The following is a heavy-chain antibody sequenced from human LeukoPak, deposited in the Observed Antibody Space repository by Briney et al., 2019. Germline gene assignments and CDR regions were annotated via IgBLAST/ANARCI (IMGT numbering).Heavy chain of an antibody. J-gene: IGHJ6*03. CDR1: GFTFSSYG. CDR3: AKVRMALAGIVDYFYMDV. D-gene: IGHD6-19*01. V-gene: IGHV3-30*02. Sequence: GGSLRLSCAASGFTFSSYGMQWVRQAPGKGLEWVAVIRYDGKNKFYADSVKGRFTISRDNSKNTLFLQMNSLSAEDTAFYYCAKVRMALAGIVDYFYMDVWGKGTTVTISS. CDR2: IRYDGKNK.